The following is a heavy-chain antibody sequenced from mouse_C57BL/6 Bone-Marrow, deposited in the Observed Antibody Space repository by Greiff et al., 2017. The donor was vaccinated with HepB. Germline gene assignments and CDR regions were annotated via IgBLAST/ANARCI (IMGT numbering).Heavy chain of an antibody. CDR2: IDPENGDT. CDR1: GFNIKDDY. Sequence: EVQLQQSGAELVRPGASVKLSCTASGFNIKDDYMHWVKQRPEQGLEWIGRIDPENGDTEYATKFQGKATITADTSSNTAYMQLSSLTSEDTAVYYCTYLLPSCYYAMDYWGQGTSVTVSA. D-gene: IGHD2-10*02. CDR3: TYLLPSCYYAMDY. V-gene: IGHV14-4*01. J-gene: IGHJ4*01.